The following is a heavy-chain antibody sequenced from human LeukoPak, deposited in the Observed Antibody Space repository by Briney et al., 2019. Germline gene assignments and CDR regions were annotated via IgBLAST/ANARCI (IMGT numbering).Heavy chain of an antibody. CDR1: GYTFTSYA. D-gene: IGHD6-6*01. J-gene: IGHJ4*02. Sequence: ASVKVSCKASGYTFTSYAMHWVRQAPGQRLEWMGWINAGNGNTKYSQEFQGRVTITRGTSASTAYMELSSLRSEDMAVYYCARGQSIEQLVDYWGQGTLVTVSS. V-gene: IGHV1-3*03. CDR2: INAGNGNT. CDR3: ARGQSIEQLVDY.